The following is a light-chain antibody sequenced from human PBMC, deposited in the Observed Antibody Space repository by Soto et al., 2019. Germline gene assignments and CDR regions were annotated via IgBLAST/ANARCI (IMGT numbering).Light chain of an antibody. CDR2: GAS. J-gene: IGKJ5*01. V-gene: IGKV3-20*01. CDR3: QQHGSSPIT. Sequence: EIVLTQSPGTLSLSPGARATLSCRASQSVSSSYLAWYQRKPGQAPRLLIYGASSRATGIPDRFSGSGSGTDFTLTISRLEPEDFAVYYCQQHGSSPITFGQGTRLEIK. CDR1: QSVSSSY.